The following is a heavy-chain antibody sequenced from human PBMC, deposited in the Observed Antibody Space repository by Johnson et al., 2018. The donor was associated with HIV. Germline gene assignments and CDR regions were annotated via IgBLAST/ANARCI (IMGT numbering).Heavy chain of an antibody. CDR1: GFTVSSNY. Sequence: VESGGGLVQPGGSLRRSCAASGFTVSSNYMNWVRQAPGKGLEWVSVIYSGGSTYYADSVKGRFTISRDNSKNTLYLQMNSLRAEDTAVYYCARDVAATMIVVGGAYDAFDIWGQGTMVTVSS. J-gene: IGHJ3*02. V-gene: IGHV3-66*01. CDR2: IYSGGST. D-gene: IGHD3-22*01. CDR3: ARDVAATMIVVGGAYDAFDI.